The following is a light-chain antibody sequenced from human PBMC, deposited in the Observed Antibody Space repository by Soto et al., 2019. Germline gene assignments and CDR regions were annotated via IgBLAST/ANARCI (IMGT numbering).Light chain of an antibody. J-gene: IGKJ2*03. Sequence: DIQMTQSPSTLSASVGDRVTITCRASQSISTWLAWFQQKPGKAPKLLIFDASSLESGVPSRFSGSGSGTEFTLTISSLQPDDFATYYCQPYNNYMGGGYSFGQGTKLEIK. V-gene: IGKV1-5*01. CDR1: QSISTW. CDR2: DAS. CDR3: QPYNNYMGGGYS.